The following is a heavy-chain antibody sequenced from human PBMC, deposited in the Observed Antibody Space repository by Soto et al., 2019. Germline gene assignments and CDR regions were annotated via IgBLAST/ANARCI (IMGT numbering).Heavy chain of an antibody. CDR1: GGSISSSRSY. CDR2: IFYSGST. J-gene: IGHJ5*02. CDR3: ARQPTTADIDLWVDP. Sequence: QLQLQESGPGLVKASETLSLTCNVSGGSISSSRSYWAWIRQPPGKGLEWIANIFYSGSTSYNPSPASRVTVSVEPSNNQFSRKLSSVTAADTAVYYGARQPTTADIDLWVDPWGQGTLVTVSS. D-gene: IGHD2-2*01. V-gene: IGHV4-39*01.